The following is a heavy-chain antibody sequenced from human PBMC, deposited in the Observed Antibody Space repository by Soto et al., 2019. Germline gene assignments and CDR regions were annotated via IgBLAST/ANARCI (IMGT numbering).Heavy chain of an antibody. D-gene: IGHD2-15*01. V-gene: IGHV1-46*01. J-gene: IGHJ4*02. CDR3: ARTRSGPGYFDY. Sequence: GASVKVSCKESGYTFTSYYMHWVRQAPGQGLEWMGIINPSGGSTSYAQKFQGRVTMTRDTSTSTVYMELSSLRSEDTAVYYCARTRSGPGYFDYWGQGTLVTVSS. CDR1: GYTFTSYY. CDR2: INPSGGST.